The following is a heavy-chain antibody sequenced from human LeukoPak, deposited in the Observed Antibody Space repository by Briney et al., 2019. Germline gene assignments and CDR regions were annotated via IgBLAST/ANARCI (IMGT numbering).Heavy chain of an antibody. CDR1: GFTFRSYG. CDR3: ASGGSSSWYENWFDP. CDR2: ITCSRSTI. D-gene: IGHD6-13*01. Sequence: TGGSLRLSCAASGFTFRSYGMHWLRQAPGKGLEWVAFITCSRSTIYYADSVKGRFTISRDNAKNSLYLQMNSLRDEDTAVYYCASGGSSSWYENWFDPWGQGTLVTVSS. J-gene: IGHJ5*02. V-gene: IGHV3-48*02.